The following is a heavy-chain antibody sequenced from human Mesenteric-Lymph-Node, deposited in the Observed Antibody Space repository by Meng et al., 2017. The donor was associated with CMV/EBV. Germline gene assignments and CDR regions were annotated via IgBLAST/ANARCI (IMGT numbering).Heavy chain of an antibody. CDR1: GGSVSSGHYF. Sequence: SETLSLTCTVSGGSVSSGHYFWSWIRQPPGKGLEWIGYIYYRGSTNYNPSLKSRVTISVDTSKNQFSLKLSSVTAADTAMYYCAKDSGVFGTAVAGIADYWGQGTLVTVSS. V-gene: IGHV4-61*01. CDR2: IYYRGST. D-gene: IGHD6-19*01. CDR3: AKDSGVFGTAVAGIADY. J-gene: IGHJ4*02.